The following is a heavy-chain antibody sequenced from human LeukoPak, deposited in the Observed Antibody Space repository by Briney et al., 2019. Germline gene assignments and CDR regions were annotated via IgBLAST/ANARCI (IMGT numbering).Heavy chain of an antibody. CDR3: AKDSRYGSGSYYDY. Sequence: GGSLRLSCAASGFTFSRYAMSWVRQAPGKGLEWVSAISGSGGSTYYADSVKGRFTISRDNSKSTLYLQMNSLRAEDTAVYYCAKDSRYGSGSYYDYWGQGTLVTVSS. V-gene: IGHV3-23*01. CDR2: ISGSGGST. D-gene: IGHD3-10*01. CDR1: GFTFSRYA. J-gene: IGHJ4*02.